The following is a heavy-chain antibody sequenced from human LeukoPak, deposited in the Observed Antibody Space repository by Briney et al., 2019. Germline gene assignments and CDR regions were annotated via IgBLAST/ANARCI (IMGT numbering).Heavy chain of an antibody. CDR1: GFTFSSYA. CDR2: ISYDGSNK. V-gene: IGHV3-30*18. Sequence: GGSLRLSCAASGFTFSSYAMSWVRQAPGKGLEWVAVISYDGSNKYYADSVKGRFTISRDNSKNTLYLQMNSLRAEDTAVYYCAKARQLWSTYYFDYWGQGTLVTVSS. D-gene: IGHD5-18*01. CDR3: AKARQLWSTYYFDY. J-gene: IGHJ4*02.